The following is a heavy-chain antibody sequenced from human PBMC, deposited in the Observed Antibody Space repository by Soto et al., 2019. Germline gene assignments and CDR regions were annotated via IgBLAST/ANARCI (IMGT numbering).Heavy chain of an antibody. CDR2: INPNSGGT. D-gene: IGHD2-2*01. CDR3: ARDRVVPAATYYYYGMDV. J-gene: IGHJ6*02. Sequence: QVQLVQSGAEVKKPGASVKVSCKASVYTFTGYYMHWVRQAPGQGLEWMGWINPNSGGTNYAQKFQGWVTMTRDTSISTADMELSRLRSDDTAVYYCARDRVVPAATYYYYGMDVWGQGTTVTVSS. V-gene: IGHV1-2*04. CDR1: VYTFTGYY.